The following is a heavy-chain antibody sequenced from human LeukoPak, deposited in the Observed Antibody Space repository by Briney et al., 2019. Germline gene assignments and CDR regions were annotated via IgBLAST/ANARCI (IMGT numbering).Heavy chain of an antibody. J-gene: IGHJ3*02. CDR3: AKSDSSSSDAFDI. CDR2: IYYSGST. V-gene: IGHV4-30-4*08. D-gene: IGHD3-22*01. CDR1: GGSISSGDYY. Sequence: PSQNLSLTCTVSGGSISSGDYYWSWIRQPPGKGLEWIGYIYYSGSTYYNPSLKSRVTISVDTSKNQFSLKLSSVTAADTAVYYCAKSDSSSSDAFDIWGQGTMVTVSS.